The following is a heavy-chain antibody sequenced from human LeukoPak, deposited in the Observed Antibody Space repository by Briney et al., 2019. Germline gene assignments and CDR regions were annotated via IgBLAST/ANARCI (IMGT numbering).Heavy chain of an antibody. V-gene: IGHV1-18*01. CDR2: IRAYNGNT. CDR3: ARDNRVGGYYYDSSGYS. CDR1: GYTFTSYG. D-gene: IGHD3-22*01. Sequence: GASVKVSCKASGYTFTSYGISWVRQAPGQGLEWMGWIRAYNGNTNYAQKLQGRVTMTTDTSTSTAYMELRSLRSDDTAVYYCARDNRVGGYYYDSSGYSWGQGTLVTVSS. J-gene: IGHJ5*02.